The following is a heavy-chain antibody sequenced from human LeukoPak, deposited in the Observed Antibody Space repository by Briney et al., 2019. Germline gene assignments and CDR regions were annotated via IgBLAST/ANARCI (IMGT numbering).Heavy chain of an antibody. V-gene: IGHV3-73*01. D-gene: IGHD1-1*01. CDR2: IRSKTNNYAT. Sequence: GGSLRLSCAASGFIFSGSAVYWVRQASGKGLEWVGRIRSKTNNYATAYAASVKGRFTFSRDDLKNTAYLQMNSLETDDTAVYYCASAWSDYYGMDVWGQGTTVTVSS. CDR3: ASAWSDYYGMDV. J-gene: IGHJ6*02. CDR1: GFIFSGSA.